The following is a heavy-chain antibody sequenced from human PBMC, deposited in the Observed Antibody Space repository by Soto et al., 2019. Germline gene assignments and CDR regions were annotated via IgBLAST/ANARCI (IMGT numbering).Heavy chain of an antibody. CDR3: AKDPYSGVLVPVAIGFDP. V-gene: IGHV3-23*01. D-gene: IGHD2-2*01. CDR1: GFTFSNYA. Sequence: GSLRLSCAASGFTFSNYAMTWVRQGPGKGLEWVSAISGSGGSAYYADSVKGRFTISRDNSKNTLYLQMNSLRADDSGVYYCAKDPYSGVLVPVAIGFDPWGPGTLVTVSS. CDR2: ISGSGGSA. J-gene: IGHJ5*02.